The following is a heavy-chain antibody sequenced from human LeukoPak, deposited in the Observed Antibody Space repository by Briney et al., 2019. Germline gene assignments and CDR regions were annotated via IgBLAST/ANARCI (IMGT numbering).Heavy chain of an antibody. V-gene: IGHV3-15*01. Sequence: PGGSLRLSCAASGFTFCNAWMTWVRQAPGKGLQWVGRINSKTDGGTTDYAAPVKGRFTISRDDSKNTLYLQMNSLKTEYTAVYYCTRHSDLAYWGQGALVTVSS. J-gene: IGHJ4*02. CDR1: GFTFCNAW. CDR2: INSKTDGGTT. D-gene: IGHD3-3*02. CDR3: TRHSDLAY.